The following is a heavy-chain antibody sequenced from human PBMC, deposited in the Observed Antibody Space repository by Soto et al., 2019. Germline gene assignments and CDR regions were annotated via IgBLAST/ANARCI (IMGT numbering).Heavy chain of an antibody. D-gene: IGHD2-8*01. CDR1: GITLSSYA. Sequence: RGSLRLSCAASGITLSSYAMSWVRQAPGKGPEWVSGISASGGSTSYADSVKGRVTISRDNSKTTLYLQMNSLRADDTAVYHGAKGQNGGTYRVYFGYWGQGALVTVS. V-gene: IGHV3-23*01. J-gene: IGHJ4*02. CDR2: ISASGGST. CDR3: AKGQNGGTYRVYFGY.